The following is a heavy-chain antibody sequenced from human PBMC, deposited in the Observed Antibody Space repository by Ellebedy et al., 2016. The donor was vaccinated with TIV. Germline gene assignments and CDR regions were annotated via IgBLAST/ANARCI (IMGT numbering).Heavy chain of an antibody. CDR2: ISGDGVNT. J-gene: IGHJ4*02. V-gene: IGHV3-23*01. D-gene: IGHD3-22*01. CDR3: AKGSSSGFNYDRVGFQY. Sequence: GESLKISCAASGFTFGSFAMHWVRQAPGKGLEWLSVISGDGVNTYSAASVKGRFTITRDNFKNTLFLQVNRLRAEDTAVYYCAKGSSSGFNYDRVGFQYWGQGILVTVSS. CDR1: GFTFGSFA.